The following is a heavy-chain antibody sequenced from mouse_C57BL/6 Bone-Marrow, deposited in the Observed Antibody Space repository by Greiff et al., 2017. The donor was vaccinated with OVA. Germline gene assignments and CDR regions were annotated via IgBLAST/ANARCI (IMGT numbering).Heavy chain of an antibody. Sequence: EVMLVESGGGLVQPGGSLKLSCAASGFTFSDYYMYWVRQTPEKRLEWVAYISNGGGSTYYPDNVKGRFTISRDNAKNHLYQQMSRLKSKDTARYYCARQEGLGFAYWGQGTLVTVSA. CDR3: ARQEGLGFAY. CDR2: ISNGGGST. D-gene: IGHD4-1*01. V-gene: IGHV5-12*01. CDR1: GFTFSDYY. J-gene: IGHJ3*01.